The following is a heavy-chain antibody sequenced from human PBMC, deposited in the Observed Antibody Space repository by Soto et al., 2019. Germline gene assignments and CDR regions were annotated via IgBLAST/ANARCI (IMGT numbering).Heavy chain of an antibody. CDR3: ARVYYDSRGYYLPGWLDP. CDR1: GYIFTSYG. V-gene: IGHV1-18*01. Sequence: QVQLVQSGAEVKKPGASVKVSCKASGYIFTSYGISWVRQAPGQGLEWMGWISAYNGNTNYAQKLQGRVTMTTETSTSTAYMELRSLRSDDTAVYYCARVYYDSRGYYLPGWLDPWGQGTLVTVSS. D-gene: IGHD3-22*01. CDR2: ISAYNGNT. J-gene: IGHJ5*02.